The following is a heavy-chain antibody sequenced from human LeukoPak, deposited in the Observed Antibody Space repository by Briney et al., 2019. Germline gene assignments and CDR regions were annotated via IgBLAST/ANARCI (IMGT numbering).Heavy chain of an antibody. Sequence: VXGXSISSGYYWGWIRQPPGXGLEXXXXXXHSGGTYYNPSHKSRITISVDTSKNQFSLKLTSVTAADTAVYYCARQRGSGTYSAYYFDYWGQGTLVTVSS. V-gene: IGHV4-38-2*01. D-gene: IGHD3-10*01. CDR2: XXHSGGT. J-gene: IGHJ4*02. CDR1: GXSISSGYY. CDR3: ARQRGSGTYSAYYFDY.